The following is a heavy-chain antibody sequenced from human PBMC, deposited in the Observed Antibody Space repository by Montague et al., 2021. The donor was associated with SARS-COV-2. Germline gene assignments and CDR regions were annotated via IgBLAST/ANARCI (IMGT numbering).Heavy chain of an antibody. CDR1: GFNFGVYD. D-gene: IGHD6-19*01. CDR3: AKALYSGGFFFESGSDF. J-gene: IGHJ4*02. V-gene: IGHV3-23*01. CDR2: ISGDGATA. Sequence: SLRLSCAASGFNFGVYDMNWVRQTPGRGLEWVASISGDGATAYYAESVLGRFAISRDNSKNTVLLQMDSLRVKDAAVYYCAKALYSGGFFFESGSDFWGQGTLVTVSS.